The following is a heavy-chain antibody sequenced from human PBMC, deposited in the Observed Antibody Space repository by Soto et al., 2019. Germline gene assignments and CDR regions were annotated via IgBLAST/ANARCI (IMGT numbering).Heavy chain of an antibody. CDR3: ARDPRRCSGGSCYDLYNWFDP. Sequence: PGGSLRLSCAASGFTFSSYEMNWVRQAPGKGLEWVSYISSSGSTIYYADSVKGRFTISRDNAKNSLYLQMNSLRAEDTAVYYCARDPRRCSGGSCYDLYNWFDPWGQGTLVTVSS. J-gene: IGHJ5*02. CDR1: GFTFSSYE. V-gene: IGHV3-48*03. D-gene: IGHD2-15*01. CDR2: ISSSGSTI.